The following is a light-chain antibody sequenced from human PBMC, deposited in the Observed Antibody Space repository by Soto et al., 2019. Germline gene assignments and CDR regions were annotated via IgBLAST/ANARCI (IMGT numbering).Light chain of an antibody. CDR3: QQYGSSPLT. CDR1: QTVNSVY. V-gene: IGKV3-20*01. Sequence: EIVLTQSPGTLSLSPGERATLSCRASQTVNSVYLAWYQQKPGQAPRLLIYGASSRATGIPDRFSGSGSGTDFTLTITRLETEDFAAYYCQQYGSSPLTFGGGTKVDIK. J-gene: IGKJ4*01. CDR2: GAS.